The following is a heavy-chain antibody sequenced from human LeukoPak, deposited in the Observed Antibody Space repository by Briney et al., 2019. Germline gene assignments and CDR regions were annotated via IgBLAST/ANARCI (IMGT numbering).Heavy chain of an antibody. CDR2: IRYDGSNI. D-gene: IGHD3-10*01. CDR1: AFTFSNYG. CDR3: ARENPRGNPSWFDP. J-gene: IGHJ5*02. Sequence: GGSLRLSCVASAFTFSNYGMHWVRQAPGKGLEWVAFIRYDGSNIYYADSVKGRFTISRDNSKNTLYLQMNSLRAEDTAVYYCARENPRGNPSWFDPWGQGTLVTVSS. V-gene: IGHV3-30*02.